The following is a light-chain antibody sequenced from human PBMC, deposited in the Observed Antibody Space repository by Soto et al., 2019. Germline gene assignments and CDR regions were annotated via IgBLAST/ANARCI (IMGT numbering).Light chain of an antibody. CDR1: QSISNF. CDR3: QQSYRNPRT. J-gene: IGKJ1*01. Sequence: DIQMTQSPSFLSASAGYRVTIFCRASQSISNFLHWYQQKPGKAPKLLIYAASKLESGVPSRFGGSGSGTDFTLTISSLQPEDFATYYCQQSYRNPRTFGLGTKVDIK. CDR2: AAS. V-gene: IGKV1-39*01.